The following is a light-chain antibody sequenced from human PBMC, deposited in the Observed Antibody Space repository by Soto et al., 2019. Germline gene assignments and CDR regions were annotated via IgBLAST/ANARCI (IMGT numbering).Light chain of an antibody. V-gene: IGKV3-20*01. Sequence: ENVLTQSPGTLSLSPGERATLSCRASQSVSTPYLAWYQQKPGQAPRLLIYSTSTRASGIPDRFSGSGSGTDFTHTISRLEPEDFAVYYCQQYGRSLWTFGQGTKVEIK. CDR1: QSVSTPY. CDR3: QQYGRSLWT. J-gene: IGKJ1*01. CDR2: STS.